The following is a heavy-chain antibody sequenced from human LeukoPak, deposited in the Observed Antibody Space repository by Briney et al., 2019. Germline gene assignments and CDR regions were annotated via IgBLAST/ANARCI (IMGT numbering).Heavy chain of an antibody. CDR1: GYTFTGYY. D-gene: IGHD2-21*02. CDR2: ISSYNGDT. V-gene: IGHV1-18*04. Sequence: ASVKVSCKASGYTFTGYYMHWVRQAPGQGLEWMGWISSYNGDTNYAQRVRDRVTMTTDTATSTAYMELRSLRSDDTAVYYCARDHYHKIHSVMVTAPDYWGQGTLVIVSS. CDR3: ARDHYHKIHSVMVTAPDY. J-gene: IGHJ4*02.